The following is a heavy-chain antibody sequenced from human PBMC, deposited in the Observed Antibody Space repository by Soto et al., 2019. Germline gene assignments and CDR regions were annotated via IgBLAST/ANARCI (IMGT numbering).Heavy chain of an antibody. CDR2: MSYDGSQK. Sequence: VGSLRLSWAAAGVIFSTYTMHWVRQAPGKGLEWLTVMSYDGSQKYYADSVKGRLTISRDNSKNTLYLQMTSLRAEDTAVYHCAIAKSSSWHNFDYWGQGTLVTVSS. CDR1: GVIFSTYT. D-gene: IGHD6-13*01. V-gene: IGHV3-30-3*01. J-gene: IGHJ4*02. CDR3: AIAKSSSWHNFDY.